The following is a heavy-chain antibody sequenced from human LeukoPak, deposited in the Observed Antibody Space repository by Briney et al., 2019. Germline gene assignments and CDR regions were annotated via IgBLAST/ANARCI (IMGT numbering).Heavy chain of an antibody. J-gene: IGHJ4*02. CDR3: ATNYFDSSGYYYGLGH. D-gene: IGHD3-22*01. CDR1: GGSIGNFF. Sequence: SETLSLTCTVSGGSIGNFFWSWIRQPPGKGLEWIGYISYSGSTIYNPSLKSRVTISRDTPKNQFSLKLNSVTAADTAVYYCATNYFDSSGYYYGLGHWGQGALVTVSS. V-gene: IGHV4-59*01. CDR2: ISYSGST.